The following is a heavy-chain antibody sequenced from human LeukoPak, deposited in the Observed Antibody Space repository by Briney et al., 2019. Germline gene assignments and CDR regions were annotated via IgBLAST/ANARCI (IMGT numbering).Heavy chain of an antibody. CDR1: GGTFSSYA. V-gene: IGHV1-69*04. CDR3: ARGSGGSTFPYYYYGMDV. D-gene: IGHD2-15*01. Sequence: AASVKVSCKASGGTFSSYAISWVRQAPGQGLEWMGRIIPILGIANYAQKFQGRVTITADKSTSTAYRELSSLRSEDTAVYYCARGSGGSTFPYYYYGMDVWGQGTTVTVSS. J-gene: IGHJ6*02. CDR2: IIPILGIA.